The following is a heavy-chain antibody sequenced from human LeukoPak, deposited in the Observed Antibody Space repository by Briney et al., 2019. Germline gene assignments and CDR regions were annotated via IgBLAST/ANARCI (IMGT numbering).Heavy chain of an antibody. V-gene: IGHV4-59*11. D-gene: IGHD6-19*01. J-gene: IGHJ4*02. CDR3: ARSTGWHAFT. CDR1: GGPINSHY. CDR2: VFYSGST. Sequence: KPSETLSLTCSVSGGPINSHYWSWIRQPPGKGLEWIGYVFYSGSTNYNSSLKSRVTISVDRSGSQFFLKLRSVTASDTAVYYCARSTGWHAFTWGQGIPVTVSS.